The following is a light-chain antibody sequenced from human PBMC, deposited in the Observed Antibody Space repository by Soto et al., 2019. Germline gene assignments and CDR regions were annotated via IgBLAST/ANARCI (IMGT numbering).Light chain of an antibody. J-gene: IGLJ3*02. V-gene: IGLV2-23*01. CDR3: CSYASNTWV. CDR1: SSDL. CDR2: EDS. Sequence: QSVLTQPASVSGSPGQSITISCTGSSDLVSWYQQHPGKAPKLMIFEDSKRPSGVSNRFSGSKSGNTASLTISGLQTEDEADYYCCSYASNTWVFGGGTKVTVL.